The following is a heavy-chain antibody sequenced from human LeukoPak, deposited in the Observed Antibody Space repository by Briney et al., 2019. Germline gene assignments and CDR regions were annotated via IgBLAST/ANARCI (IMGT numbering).Heavy chain of an antibody. J-gene: IGHJ4*02. D-gene: IGHD1-20*01. Sequence: SQTLSLTCTVSGGSISSGGYYWSWIRQHPGKGLEWIGYIYYSGSTYYNPSLKSRVTISVDTSKNQFSLKLSSVTAADTAVYYCARGSFVTAPFDYWGLGTLVTVSS. V-gene: IGHV4-31*03. CDR2: IYYSGST. CDR1: GGSISSGGYY. CDR3: ARGSFVTAPFDY.